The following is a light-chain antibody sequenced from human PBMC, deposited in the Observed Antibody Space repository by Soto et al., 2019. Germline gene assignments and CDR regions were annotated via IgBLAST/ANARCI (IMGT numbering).Light chain of an antibody. CDR3: SSYTTNITLRYV. CDR2: EVD. CDR1: SSDVGGSNY. Sequence: QSVLAQPASVSGSPGQSITISCCGTSSDVGGSNYVSWYQHHPGKAPKLMIYEVDNRPSGVSDRFSGSKSGNTASLTISGLQAEDEADYFCSSYTTNITLRYVFGTGTKVTVL. V-gene: IGLV2-14*01. J-gene: IGLJ1*01.